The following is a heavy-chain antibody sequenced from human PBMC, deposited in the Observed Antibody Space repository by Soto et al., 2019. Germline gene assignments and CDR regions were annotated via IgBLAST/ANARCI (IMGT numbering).Heavy chain of an antibody. D-gene: IGHD5-12*01. CDR2: IWNDGSNK. CDR1: GFTFRDHA. V-gene: IGHV3-33*01. CDR3: ARALFPDVDIYAMDV. Sequence: GGSLRLSXAASGFTFRDHAMHWVRQAPGKGREWLAIIWNDGSNKFYAGSVQGRFTISRDNSKNTVYLQMNTLSAEDTAVYYCARALFPDVDIYAMDVWGQGTTVTVSS. J-gene: IGHJ6*02.